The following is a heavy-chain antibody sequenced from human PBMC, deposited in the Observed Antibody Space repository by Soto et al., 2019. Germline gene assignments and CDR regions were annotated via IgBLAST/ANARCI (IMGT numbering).Heavy chain of an antibody. D-gene: IGHD3-9*01. J-gene: IGHJ6*02. CDR1: GFTFSSYA. CDR2: ISYDGSNK. Sequence: GGYLRLSCAASGFTFSSYAMHWVRQAPGKGLEWVAVISYDGSNKYYADSVKGRFTISRDNSKNTLYLQMNSLRAEDTAVYYCASPRYDILTGYYPDYYYYYGMDVWGQGTTVTVSS. V-gene: IGHV3-30-3*01. CDR3: ASPRYDILTGYYPDYYYYYGMDV.